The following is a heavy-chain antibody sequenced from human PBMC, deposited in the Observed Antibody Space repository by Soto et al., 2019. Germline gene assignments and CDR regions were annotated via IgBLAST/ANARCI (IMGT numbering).Heavy chain of an antibody. CDR2: ISYDGSNK. CDR3: AKDREYSSSILDY. CDR1: GFTFSSYG. D-gene: IGHD6-6*01. V-gene: IGHV3-30*18. Sequence: PGGSLRLSCAASGFTFSSYGMHWVHQAPGKGLEWVAVISYDGSNKYYADSVKGRFTISRDNSKNTLYLQMNSLRAEDTAVYYCAKDREYSSSILDYWGQGTLVTVSS. J-gene: IGHJ4*02.